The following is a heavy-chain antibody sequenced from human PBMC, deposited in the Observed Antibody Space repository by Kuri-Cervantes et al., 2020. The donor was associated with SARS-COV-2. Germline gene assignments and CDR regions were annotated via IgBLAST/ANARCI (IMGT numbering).Heavy chain of an antibody. CDR1: GFTVSSNY. J-gene: IGHJ6*02. CDR2: IYSGGST. Sequence: GGSLRLSCAASGFTVSSNYMSWVRQAPGKGLEWVSVIYSGGSTYYADSVKGRFTISRDNSKNTLYLQMNSLRAEDTAVYYCAKDLTGFWSGYLSGMDVWGQGTTVTVSS. CDR3: AKDLTGFWSGYLSGMDV. V-gene: IGHV3-66*01. D-gene: IGHD3-3*01.